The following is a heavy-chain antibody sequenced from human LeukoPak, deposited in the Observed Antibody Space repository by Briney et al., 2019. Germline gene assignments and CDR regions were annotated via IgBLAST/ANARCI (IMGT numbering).Heavy chain of an antibody. Sequence: SVKVSCKASGGTFSSYAISWVRQAPGQGLEWMGRIIPIFGIANHAQKFQGRVTITADKSASTAYMELSSLRSEDTAVYYCARSGPSIAARSWFDPWGQGTLVTVSS. CDR2: IIPIFGIA. CDR1: GGTFSSYA. V-gene: IGHV1-69*04. D-gene: IGHD6-6*01. CDR3: ARSGPSIAARSWFDP. J-gene: IGHJ5*02.